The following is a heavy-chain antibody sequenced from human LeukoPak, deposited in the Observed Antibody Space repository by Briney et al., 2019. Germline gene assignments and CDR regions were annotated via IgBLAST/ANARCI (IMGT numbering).Heavy chain of an antibody. CDR1: GFTVSSNY. CDR3: ASDRAPGYSSGWVYYYYGMDV. CDR2: IYSGGST. V-gene: IGHV3-53*01. J-gene: IGHJ6*02. Sequence: AGGSLRLSCAASGFTVSSNYMGWVRQAPGKGLEWVSVIYSGGSTYYTDSVKGRFTISRDNSKNTLCLQMNSLRAEDTAVYYCASDRAPGYSSGWVYYYYGMDVWGQGTTVTVSS. D-gene: IGHD6-19*01.